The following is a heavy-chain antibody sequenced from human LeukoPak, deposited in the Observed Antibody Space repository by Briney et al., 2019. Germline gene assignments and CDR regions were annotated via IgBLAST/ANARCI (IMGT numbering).Heavy chain of an antibody. V-gene: IGHV4-59*01. D-gene: IGHD5-18*01. J-gene: IGHJ4*02. CDR3: ARALGVYSNFDY. CDR1: GGSISSYY. CDR2: IYYSGST. Sequence: ASETLSLTCTVSGGSISSYYWSWIRQPPGKGLEWIGYIYYSGSTNYNPSLKSRVTISVDTSKNQFSLKLSSVTAADTAVYYCARALGVYSNFDYWGQGTLVTVSS.